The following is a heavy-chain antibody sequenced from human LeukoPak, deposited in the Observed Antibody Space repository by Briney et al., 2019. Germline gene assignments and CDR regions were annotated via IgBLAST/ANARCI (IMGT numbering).Heavy chain of an antibody. Sequence: SETLSLTCTVSGGSISSGGYYWSWIRQRPGKGLEWIGYIYYSGSTYYNPSLKSRVTISVDTSKNQFSLKLSSVTAADTAVYYCARPYYDILTGYYDAFDIWGQGTMVTVSS. CDR3: ARPYYDILTGYYDAFDI. CDR2: IYYSGST. V-gene: IGHV4-31*03. CDR1: GGSISSGGYY. D-gene: IGHD3-9*01. J-gene: IGHJ3*02.